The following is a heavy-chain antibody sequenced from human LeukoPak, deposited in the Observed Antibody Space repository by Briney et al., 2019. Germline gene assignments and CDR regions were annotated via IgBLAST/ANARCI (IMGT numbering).Heavy chain of an antibody. CDR2: ISSSSSTI. D-gene: IGHD5-24*01. V-gene: IGHV3-48*01. J-gene: IGHJ3*02. CDR3: ASVGGDGYNLPDAFDI. CDR1: GFTFSSYG. Sequence: GGSLRLSCAASGFTFSSYGMTWVRQAPGKGLEWVSYISSSSSTIYYADSVKGRFTISRDNAKNSLYLQMNSLRAEDTAVYYCASVGGDGYNLPDAFDIWGQGTMVTVSS.